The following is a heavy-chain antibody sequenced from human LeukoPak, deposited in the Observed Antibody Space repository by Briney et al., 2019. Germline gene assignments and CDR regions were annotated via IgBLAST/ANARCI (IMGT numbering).Heavy chain of an antibody. CDR1: GGSFSDYY. Sequence: SETLSLTCAVYGGSFSDYYWSWIRQPPGKGLEWIGEINHSGSTNYNPSLKSRVTISVDTSKNQFSLKLSSVTAADTAVYYCARRGRDTAVAEKENYYYYYAMDVWGQGTTVTVSS. CDR3: ARRGRDTAVAEKENYYYYYAMDV. J-gene: IGHJ6*02. CDR2: INHSGST. D-gene: IGHD5-18*01. V-gene: IGHV4-34*01.